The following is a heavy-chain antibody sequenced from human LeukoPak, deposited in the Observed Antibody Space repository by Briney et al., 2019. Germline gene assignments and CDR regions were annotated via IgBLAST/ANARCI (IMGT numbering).Heavy chain of an antibody. J-gene: IGHJ4*02. V-gene: IGHV3-66*01. D-gene: IGHD5-18*01. Sequence: PGGSLRLSCAASGFTLSSNYMSWVRQAPGKGLEWVSVIYSGGTTYYADSVKGRFTISRDNSKNTLHLQMNSLRAEDTAVYYWARDQYSYAHAAHWGQGTLVTVSS. CDR1: GFTLSSNY. CDR2: IYSGGTT. CDR3: ARDQYSYAHAAH.